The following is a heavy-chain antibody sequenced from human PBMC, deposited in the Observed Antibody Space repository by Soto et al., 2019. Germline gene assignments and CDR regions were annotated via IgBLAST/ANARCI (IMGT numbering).Heavy chain of an antibody. Sequence: QVQLQESGPGLVKPSEALSLTCTVSGGSVNSDSYYWTWIRQPPGKRLEWIGSLYYSGSTNYNPSLKSRVTISVDTSKNQFSLKLSSVIAADTAVYFCARESRKFSSSGGLDVWGQGTTVTVSS. CDR2: LYYSGST. V-gene: IGHV4-61*01. CDR3: ARESRKFSSSGGLDV. CDR1: GGSVNSDSYY. J-gene: IGHJ6*02. D-gene: IGHD3-10*01.